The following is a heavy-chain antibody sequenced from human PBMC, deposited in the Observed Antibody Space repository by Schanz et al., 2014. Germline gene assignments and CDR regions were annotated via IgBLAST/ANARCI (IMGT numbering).Heavy chain of an antibody. CDR3: ARNRGSGGQNWYFDL. CDR1: GFPFSDYF. Sequence: QVQLVDSGGGLVKPGGSLRLSCTASGFPFSDYFMTWIRQAPGKGLEWLSYISDSGTYTNYADSVKGRFTISRDNTKNSLFLQLNSLRADDTAVYYCARNRGSGGQNWYFDLWGRGTLVTVSS. D-gene: IGHD1-26*01. CDR2: ISDSGTYT. J-gene: IGHJ2*01. V-gene: IGHV3-11*05.